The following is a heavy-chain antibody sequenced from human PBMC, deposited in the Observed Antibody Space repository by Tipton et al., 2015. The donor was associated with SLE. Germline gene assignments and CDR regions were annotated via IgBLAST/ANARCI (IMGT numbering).Heavy chain of an antibody. CDR2: IYTSGST. V-gene: IGHV4-4*09. CDR1: GGSFSGYY. CDR3: ARHSSGWYYFDY. D-gene: IGHD6-19*01. Sequence: TLSLTCAVYGGSFSGYYWSWIRQPPGKGLEWIGYIYTSGSTNYNPSLKSRVTISVDTSKNQYSLKLSSVTAADTAVYYCARHSSGWYYFDYWGQGTLVTVSS. J-gene: IGHJ4*02.